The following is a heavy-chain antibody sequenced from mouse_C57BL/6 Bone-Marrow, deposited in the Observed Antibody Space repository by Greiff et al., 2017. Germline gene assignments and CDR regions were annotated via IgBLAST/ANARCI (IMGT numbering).Heavy chain of an antibody. CDR2: ILPGSGST. J-gene: IGHJ1*03. D-gene: IGHD1-1*01. CDR3: AREEITTVVADWYFDV. Sequence: VQLQQSGAELMKPGASVKLSCKATGYTFTGYWLEWVKQRPGHGLEWIGEILPGSGSTNYNEKFKGKATFTADTSSNTAYMQLSSLTTEDSAIYYCAREEITTVVADWYFDVWGTGTTVTVSS. CDR1: GYTFTGYW. V-gene: IGHV1-9*01.